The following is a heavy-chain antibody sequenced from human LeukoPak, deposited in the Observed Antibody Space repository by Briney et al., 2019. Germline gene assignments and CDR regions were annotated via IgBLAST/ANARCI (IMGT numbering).Heavy chain of an antibody. D-gene: IGHD1-26*01. Sequence: PGASLRLSCAASGFTFSSYAMSWVRQAPGKGLEWVSAISGRGDSTYCPDSVKGRFTISRDNSKNTVFLQMNSLRAEDTAVYYCAKERKGSGYSDYWGQGTLVTVSS. CDR3: AKERKGSGYSDY. J-gene: IGHJ4*02. CDR1: GFTFSSYA. CDR2: ISGRGDST. V-gene: IGHV3-23*01.